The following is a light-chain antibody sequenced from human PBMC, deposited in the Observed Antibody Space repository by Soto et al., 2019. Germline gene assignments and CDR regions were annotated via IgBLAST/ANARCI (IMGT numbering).Light chain of an antibody. Sequence: EVVMTQSPATLSVSPGDKATLSCRASQCVSSHLAWYQQKPGQAPRLLIYAASTRASGVPARFSGSGSGTEFTLTISSLQSEDFAIYYCQQYDDWRLLTFGGGTKVEI. V-gene: IGKV3-15*01. CDR3: QQYDDWRLLT. CDR1: QCVSSH. CDR2: AAS. J-gene: IGKJ4*01.